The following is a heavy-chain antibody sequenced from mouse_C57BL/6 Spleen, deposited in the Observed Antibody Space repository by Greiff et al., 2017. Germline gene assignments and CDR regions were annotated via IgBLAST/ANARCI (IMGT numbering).Heavy chain of an antibody. V-gene: IGHV1-15*01. CDR2: IDPETGGT. D-gene: IGHD2-4*01. CDR1: GYTFTDYE. CDR3: TRDDDGPLYYFDD. Sequence: QVQLQQSGAELVRPGASVTLSCKASGYTFTDYEMHWVKQTPVHGLEWIGAIDPETGGTAYNQKFKGKAILTADKSSSTAYMVLRSLTSEDSAVYYCTRDDDGPLYYFDDWGQGTTLTVSS. J-gene: IGHJ2*01.